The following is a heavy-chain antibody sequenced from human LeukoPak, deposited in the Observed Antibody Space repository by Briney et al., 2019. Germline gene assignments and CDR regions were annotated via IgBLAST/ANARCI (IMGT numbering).Heavy chain of an antibody. Sequence: GGSLRLSCAASGFTVRSNYITWVRQAPGEGLEWVSVFYRNGVIQYADSVKGRFTISRDISKNTIFLQMNSLRVEDTAVYYCARGDRIGLAHDYWSPFDVWGQGTMVTVSS. D-gene: IGHD3-3*01. V-gene: IGHV3-53*01. CDR2: FYRNGVI. CDR3: ARGDRIGLAHDYWSPFDV. CDR1: GFTVRSNY. J-gene: IGHJ3*01.